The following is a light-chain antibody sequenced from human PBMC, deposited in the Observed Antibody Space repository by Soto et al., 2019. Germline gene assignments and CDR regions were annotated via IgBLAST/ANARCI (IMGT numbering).Light chain of an antibody. J-gene: IGLJ1*01. CDR3: AAWDASLDGYV. V-gene: IGLV1-44*01. Sequence: QSVLTQPPSAPGTPGQRVTISCSTSSSNLGDNTVNWYQQVPGAAPKLLIYSYDQRPSGVPDRFSGSKSGTSASLAISGLQSEDEADYYCAAWDASLDGYVFGTGTKLTVL. CDR2: SYD. CDR1: SSNLGDNT.